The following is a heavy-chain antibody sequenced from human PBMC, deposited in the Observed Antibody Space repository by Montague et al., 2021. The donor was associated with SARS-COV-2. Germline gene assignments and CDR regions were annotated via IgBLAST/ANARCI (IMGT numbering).Heavy chain of an antibody. D-gene: IGHD3-3*01. CDR1: GGSISSYY. CDR3: ARGLDYYDFWSGYYPAYWYFDV. Sequence: SETLSLTCTVSGGSISSYYWSWIRQPAGKGLEWIGRIYTSGSTNYNPSLKSRVTMSVDRSKNQFSLKLSSVTAADTAVYYCARGLDYYDFWSGYYPAYWYFDVWGRGTLVTVSS. J-gene: IGHJ2*01. V-gene: IGHV4-4*07. CDR2: IYTSGST.